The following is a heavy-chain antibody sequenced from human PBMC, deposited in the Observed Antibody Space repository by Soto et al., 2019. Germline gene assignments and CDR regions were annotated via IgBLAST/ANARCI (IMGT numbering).Heavy chain of an antibody. V-gene: IGHV3-11*01. CDR3: ARDGSSVAGFFDH. J-gene: IGHJ4*02. Sequence: QVQLVASGGGLVKPGGSLRLSCAASGFTLSDYYMNWIRQAPGKGLEWVSYISDSGSTIYYADSVKGRFTISRDNAKNSLYLQMNSLRAEDTAVYYCARDGSSVAGFFDHWGQGTLVTVSS. CDR2: ISDSGSTI. D-gene: IGHD6-19*01. CDR1: GFTLSDYY.